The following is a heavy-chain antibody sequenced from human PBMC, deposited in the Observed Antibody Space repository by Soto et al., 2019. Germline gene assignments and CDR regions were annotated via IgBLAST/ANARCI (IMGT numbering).Heavy chain of an antibody. J-gene: IGHJ6*02. Sequence: GESLKISCKGSGYRFTSYWISWVRQMPGKGLEWMGRIDPSDSYTNYSPSFQGHVTISADKSISTAYLQWSSLKASDTAMYYCARLPYYDFWSGYYSYYYGMDVWGQGTTVTVSS. D-gene: IGHD3-3*01. CDR1: GYRFTSYW. CDR3: ARLPYYDFWSGYYSYYYGMDV. V-gene: IGHV5-10-1*01. CDR2: IDPSDSYT.